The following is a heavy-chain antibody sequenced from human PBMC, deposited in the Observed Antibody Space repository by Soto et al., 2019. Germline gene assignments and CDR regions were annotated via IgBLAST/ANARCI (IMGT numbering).Heavy chain of an antibody. V-gene: IGHV1-69*13. Sequence: RASVKVSCKASGGTFSSYAISWVRQAPGRGLEWMGGIIPIFGTANYAQKFQGRVTITADESTSTAYMELSSLRSEDTAVYYCARECGGSRLGELSFHPYYGMDVWGQGTTVTVSS. CDR2: IIPIFGTA. CDR3: ARECGGSRLGELSFHPYYGMDV. J-gene: IGHJ6*02. D-gene: IGHD3-16*02. CDR1: GGTFSSYA.